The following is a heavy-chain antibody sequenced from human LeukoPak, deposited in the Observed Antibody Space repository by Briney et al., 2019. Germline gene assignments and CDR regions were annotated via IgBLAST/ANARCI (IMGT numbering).Heavy chain of an antibody. D-gene: IGHD5-18*01. J-gene: IGHJ4*02. CDR1: GFTFSSCA. Sequence: GGSLRLSCAASGFTFSSCAMTWVRQAPGKGLEWVSSLSGSGASTFYADSVKGRFTISRDNSKNTLSLQMSSLRAEDTAVYFCAKCLGKYSYGYSGLDYWGQGTLVTVSS. CDR3: AKCLGKYSYGYSGLDY. V-gene: IGHV3-23*01. CDR2: LSGSGAST.